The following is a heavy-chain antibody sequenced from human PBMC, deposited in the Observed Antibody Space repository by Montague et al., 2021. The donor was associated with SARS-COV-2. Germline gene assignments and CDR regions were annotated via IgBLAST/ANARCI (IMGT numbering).Heavy chain of an antibody. CDR2: HHYSGRT. D-gene: IGHD7-27*01. J-gene: IGHJ4*02. CDR3: ARHETGDPSFGD. V-gene: IGHV4-39*01. Sequence: SETLSLTCTVSGGSFMRNDYYWGWLPPAPGMGLEWIGSHHYSGRTMYTPTLKVRISMSIDKYKYPFSLRLNSVTAADTSTYYCARHETGDPSFGDWGQGTLVTVSS. CDR1: GGSFMRNDYY.